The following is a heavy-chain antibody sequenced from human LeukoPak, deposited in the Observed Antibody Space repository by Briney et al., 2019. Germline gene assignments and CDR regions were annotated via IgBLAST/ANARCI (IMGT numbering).Heavy chain of an antibody. J-gene: IGHJ3*02. V-gene: IGHV3-30*02. CDR3: ARGLAAAGKRAFDI. CDR2: IRYDGSNK. CDR1: GFSFSTYG. D-gene: IGHD6-13*01. Sequence: PGGSLRLSCAASGFSFSTYGMRWVRQAPGKGLEWVAFIRYDGSNKYYADSVKGRFTISRDNAKNSLYLQMNSLRAEETAVYYCARGLAAAGKRAFDIWGQGTMVTVSS.